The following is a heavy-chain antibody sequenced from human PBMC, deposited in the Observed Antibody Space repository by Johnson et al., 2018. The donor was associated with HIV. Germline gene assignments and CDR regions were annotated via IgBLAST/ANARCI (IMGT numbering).Heavy chain of an antibody. CDR3: ARDWDAYGAFDI. Sequence: QVQLVESGGGVVQPGRSLRLSCAASGFTFSSYAMHWVRQAPGKGLEWVAVISYDGSAKYYADSVKGPFTISRDNSKNTLYLQLNTLRAADTAVYYCARDWDAYGAFDIWGQGTMVTVSS. J-gene: IGHJ3*02. V-gene: IGHV3-30-3*01. D-gene: IGHD1-26*01. CDR1: GFTFSSYA. CDR2: ISYDGSAK.